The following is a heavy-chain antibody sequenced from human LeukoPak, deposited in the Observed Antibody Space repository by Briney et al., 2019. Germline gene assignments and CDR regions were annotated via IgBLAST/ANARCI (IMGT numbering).Heavy chain of an antibody. D-gene: IGHD2-15*01. J-gene: IGHJ3*02. CDR3: ARRIGYDGFDI. Sequence: GESLKISCKGSGYSFTSYWIGWVRQMPGKGLEWMGTIYPGDSDTRYSPSFPGQVTISGDKSISTAHLQWSSLKASDTAMYYCARRIGYDGFDIWGQGTMVTVSS. V-gene: IGHV5-51*01. CDR1: GYSFTSYW. CDR2: IYPGDSDT.